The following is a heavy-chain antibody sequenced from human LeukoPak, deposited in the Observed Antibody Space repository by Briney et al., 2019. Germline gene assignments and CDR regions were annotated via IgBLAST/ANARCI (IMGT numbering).Heavy chain of an antibody. V-gene: IGHV3-23*01. Sequence: GGSLRLSCVVSGFTFSSYAMNWVRQAPGKGLEWVSAISGSGGSTYYADSVKGRFTIPRDNSKNTLYLQMNSLRAEDTAVYYCAKDPIGYCSGGSCYPWGQGTLVTVSS. D-gene: IGHD2-15*01. J-gene: IGHJ5*02. CDR2: ISGSGGST. CDR1: GFTFSSYA. CDR3: AKDPIGYCSGGSCYP.